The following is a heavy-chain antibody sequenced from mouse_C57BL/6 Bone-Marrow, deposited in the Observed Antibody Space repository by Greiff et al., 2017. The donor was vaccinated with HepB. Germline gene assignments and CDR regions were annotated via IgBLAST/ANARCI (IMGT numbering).Heavy chain of an antibody. D-gene: IGHD1-1*02. J-gene: IGHJ4*01. CDR2: INPSTGGT. V-gene: IGHV1-42*01. CDR3: ARDGVDYAMDY. CDR1: GYSFTGHY. Sequence: VQLQQSGPELVKPGASVKISCKASGYSFTGHYMNWVKQSPEKSLEWIGEINPSTGGTTYNQKFKAKATLTVDKSSSTAYMQLKSLTSEDSAVYYCARDGVDYAMDYWGQGTSVTVSS.